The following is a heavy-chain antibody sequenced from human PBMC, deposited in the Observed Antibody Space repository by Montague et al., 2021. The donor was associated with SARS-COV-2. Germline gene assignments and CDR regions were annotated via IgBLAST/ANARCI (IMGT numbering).Heavy chain of an antibody. J-gene: IGHJ4*02. CDR3: ARGFDY. CDR1: SGSISSYY. V-gene: IGHV4-59*01. Sequence: SETLSLTCTVSSGSISSYYWSWIRQPPGKGLEWIGYIYYSGSTNYNPSLKSRVTISVDTSKNQFSLKLSSVTAADTAVYYSARGFDYWGQGTLVTVSS. CDR2: IYYSGST.